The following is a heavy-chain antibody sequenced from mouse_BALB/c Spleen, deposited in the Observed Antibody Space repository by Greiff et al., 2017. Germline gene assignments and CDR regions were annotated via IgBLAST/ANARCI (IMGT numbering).Heavy chain of an antibody. J-gene: IGHJ3*01. Sequence: EVQVVESGGGLVQPGGSLRLSCATSGFTFTDYYMSWVRQPPGKALEWLGFIRNKANGYTTEYSASVKGRFTISRDNSQSILYLQMNTLRAEDSATYYCARGAGSGFAYWGQGTLVTVSA. D-gene: IGHD1-1*01. CDR2: IRNKANGYTT. V-gene: IGHV7-3*02. CDR1: GFTFTDYY. CDR3: ARGAGSGFAY.